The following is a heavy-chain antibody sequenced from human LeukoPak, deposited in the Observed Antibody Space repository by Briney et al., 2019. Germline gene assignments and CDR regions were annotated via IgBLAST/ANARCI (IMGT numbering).Heavy chain of an antibody. J-gene: IGHJ4*02. CDR3: ARGSSTSSQD. D-gene: IGHD2-2*01. Sequence: GGSLRLSCAASGFTFSTYWMHWVRQAPGKGLVWVSRINTDGISTNYADSVKGRFTMSRDNAKNTLYLQMNNLTTEDTAVYYCARGSSTSSQDWGQGTLVTVSS. CDR1: GFTFSTYW. V-gene: IGHV3-74*01. CDR2: INTDGIST.